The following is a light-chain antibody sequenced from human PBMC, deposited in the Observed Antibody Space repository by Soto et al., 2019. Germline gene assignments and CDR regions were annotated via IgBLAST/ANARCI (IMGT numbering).Light chain of an antibody. CDR1: QGIGNF. CDR2: AAS. Sequence: DIQLTQSPSFLSASVGDRVTITCRASQGIGNFLAWYQQKPGKAPKLLIYAASTLQSGVPSRFSGSGSGTEFALTISSLQPEDFATYYCQQLNYYPITFGQGTRLEIK. V-gene: IGKV1-9*01. CDR3: QQLNYYPIT. J-gene: IGKJ5*01.